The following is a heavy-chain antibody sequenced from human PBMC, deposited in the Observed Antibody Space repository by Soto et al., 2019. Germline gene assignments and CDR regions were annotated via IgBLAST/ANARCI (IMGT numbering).Heavy chain of an antibody. Sequence: SETLSLTCTVSGGSISSGDYYWSWIRQPPGKGLEWIGYIYYSGSTYYNPSLKSRVTISVDTSKNQFPLKLSSVTAADSSVYYCARDDYGDLSFDYWGQGTLVTVSS. D-gene: IGHD4-17*01. J-gene: IGHJ4*02. CDR3: ARDDYGDLSFDY. CDR2: IYYSGST. V-gene: IGHV4-30-4*01. CDR1: GGSISSGDYY.